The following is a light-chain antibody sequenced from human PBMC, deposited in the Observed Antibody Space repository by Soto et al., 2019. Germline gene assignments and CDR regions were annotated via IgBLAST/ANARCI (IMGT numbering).Light chain of an antibody. V-gene: IGLV2-23*02. Sequence: QSALTQPVSVSGSPGQSITISCTGTSSDVGSYNLVSWYQQHPGKAPKLMIYEVSKRPSGVSNRFSGSKSGNTASLTISGLQAEDEADYYCCSYAGSSTVFGGGTKLTVL. CDR2: EVS. J-gene: IGLJ3*02. CDR3: CSYAGSSTV. CDR1: SSDVGSYNL.